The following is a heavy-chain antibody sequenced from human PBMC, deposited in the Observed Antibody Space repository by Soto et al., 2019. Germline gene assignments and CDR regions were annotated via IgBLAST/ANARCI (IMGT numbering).Heavy chain of an antibody. Sequence: EEQLVESGGGLVKPGGSLRLSCAASGFTFSDFAMNWVRQAPGKGLEWVSTISGTSGNYIYYADSVKGRVTISRDNAQNSLSLQMIGLSADDTAVYYCAGASPGLDVWGHGTTVIVSS. CDR3: AGASPGLDV. V-gene: IGHV3-21*01. CDR1: GFTFSDFA. J-gene: IGHJ6*02. CDR2: ISGTSGNYI. D-gene: IGHD6-6*01.